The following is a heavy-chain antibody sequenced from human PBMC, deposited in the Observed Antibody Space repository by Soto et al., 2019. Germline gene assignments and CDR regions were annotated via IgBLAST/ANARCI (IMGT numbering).Heavy chain of an antibody. J-gene: IGHJ4*02. CDR2: IKQDGSQK. CDR3: ARGGGSLNY. D-gene: IGHD3-16*01. CDR1: GFTFSDYW. V-gene: IGHV3-7*01. Sequence: VQLVASGGGLVQPGGSLRLSCAASGFTFSDYWMTWVRQAPGKGLEWVANIKQDGSQKYYVDSVKGRFTISRDNAKNSLYLQMNSLRAEDTAVYYCARGGGSLNYWGQGTLVTVSS.